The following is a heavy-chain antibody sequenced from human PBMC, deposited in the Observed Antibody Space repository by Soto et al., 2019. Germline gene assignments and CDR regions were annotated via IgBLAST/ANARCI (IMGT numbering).Heavy chain of an antibody. CDR3: ARDRALDYYDSSGYLDY. J-gene: IGHJ4*02. CDR2: IYYSEST. Sequence: KTSETLSLTCTVSGGSISSGGYYWSWIRQHPGKGLEWIGYIYYSESTYYNPSLKSRVTISVDTSKNQFSLKLSSVTAADTAVYYCARDRALDYYDSSGYLDYWGQGTLVTVSS. D-gene: IGHD3-22*01. V-gene: IGHV4-31*03. CDR1: GGSISSGGYY.